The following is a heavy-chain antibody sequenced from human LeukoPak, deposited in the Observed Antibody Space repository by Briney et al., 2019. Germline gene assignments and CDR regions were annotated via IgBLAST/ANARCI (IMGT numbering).Heavy chain of an antibody. CDR3: ARDLGYCSGGSCYYYFDY. CDR2: IYTSGST. V-gene: IGHV4-61*02. CDR1: GGSISRSGYS. D-gene: IGHD2-15*01. J-gene: IGHJ4*02. Sequence: SETLSLTCAVSGGSISRSGYSWSWIRQPAGKGLEWIGRIYTSGSTNYNPSLKSRVTMSVDTSKNQFSLKLSSVTAADTAVYYCARDLGYCSGGSCYYYFDYWGQGTLVTVSS.